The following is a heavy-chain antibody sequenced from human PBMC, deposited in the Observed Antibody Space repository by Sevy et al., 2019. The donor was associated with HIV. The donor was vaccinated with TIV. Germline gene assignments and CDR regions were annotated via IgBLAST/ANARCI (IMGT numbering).Heavy chain of an antibody. CDR3: AKDLKQDDYPVEFDY. CDR2: IRGSGEIT. CDR1: GFTFSSYA. D-gene: IGHD3-16*01. J-gene: IGHJ4*02. V-gene: IGHV3-23*01. Sequence: GGSLRLSCAASGFTFSSYAMSWVRQAPGKGLQWVSGIRGSGEITYYAESVKGRFTTSRDNSKKTLYLQMNSLGAEDTAVFYCAKDLKQDDYPVEFDYGGQGTLVTVSS.